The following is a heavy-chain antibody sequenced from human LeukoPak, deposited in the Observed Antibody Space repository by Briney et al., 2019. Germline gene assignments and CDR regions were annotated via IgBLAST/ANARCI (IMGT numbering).Heavy chain of an antibody. J-gene: IGHJ5*02. D-gene: IGHD6-13*01. V-gene: IGHV1-2*02. Sequence: ASVKVSCKASGYTFTGYYMHWVRQAPGQGLEWMGWINPNSGGTNYAQKFQGRVTMTRDTSISTAYMELSRLRSDDTAVYYCARVRSRAAPSNWFDPWGQGTLVTVSS. CDR1: GYTFTGYY. CDR2: INPNSGGT. CDR3: ARVRSRAAPSNWFDP.